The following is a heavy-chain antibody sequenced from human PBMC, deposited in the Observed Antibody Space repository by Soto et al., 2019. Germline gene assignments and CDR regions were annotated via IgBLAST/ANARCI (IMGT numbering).Heavy chain of an antibody. J-gene: IGHJ4*02. D-gene: IGHD4-4*01. CDR1: GFTFSSNA. Sequence: EVQLLESGGDLVQPGGSLRLSCAASGFTFSSNAMSWVRQAPGKGLEWVSIISGSGSPTYYADSVKGRFTISRDNSKNTLYLQMNSLRAEDTALYYCAKRGDDYNFDYWGQGTLVTVSS. V-gene: IGHV3-23*01. CDR3: AKRGDDYNFDY. CDR2: ISGSGSPT.